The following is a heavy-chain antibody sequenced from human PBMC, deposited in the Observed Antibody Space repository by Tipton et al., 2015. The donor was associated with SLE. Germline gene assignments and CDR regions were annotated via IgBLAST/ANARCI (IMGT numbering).Heavy chain of an antibody. CDR3: ARDDRVVVVPAAMGFLYGMDV. V-gene: IGHV4-34*01. Sequence: TLSLTCAVYGGSFSGYYWSWIRQPPGKGLEWIGEINHSGSTNYNPSLKSRVIISVDTSKNQFSLKLSSVTAADTAVYYCARDDRVVVVPAAMGFLYGMDVWGQGTTVTVSS. CDR1: GGSFSGYY. D-gene: IGHD2-2*01. J-gene: IGHJ6*02. CDR2: INHSGST.